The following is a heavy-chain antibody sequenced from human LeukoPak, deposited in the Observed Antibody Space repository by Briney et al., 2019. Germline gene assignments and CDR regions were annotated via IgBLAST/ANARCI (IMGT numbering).Heavy chain of an antibody. CDR1: GGSFSGYY. V-gene: IGHV4-34*01. Sequence: SETLSLTCAVYGGSFSGYYWSWIRQPPGKGLEWIGEINHSGSTNYNPSLKSRVTISVDTSKNQFSLKLSSVTAADTAVYYCARDRGVRGYYYYYMDVWGKGTTVTISS. D-gene: IGHD3-16*01. CDR2: INHSGST. J-gene: IGHJ6*03. CDR3: ARDRGVRGYYYYYMDV.